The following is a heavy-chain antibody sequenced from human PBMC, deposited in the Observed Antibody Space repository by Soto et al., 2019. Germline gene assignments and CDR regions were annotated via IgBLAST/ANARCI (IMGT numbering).Heavy chain of an antibody. CDR1: GDAFQSYA. D-gene: IGHD2-2*02. CDR3: ARDPTKEYRDDKFDE. J-gene: IGHJ4*02. CDR2: IIPSYDRT. V-gene: IGHV1-69*06. Sequence: SVQVSCKASGDAFQSYAIHWVRQAPGQGLEYMGRIIPSYDRTKYAQKFQGRLTVTADMYTSTVYMELSSLRSEDTAVYYCARDPTKEYRDDKFDECGQGNKVTVYS.